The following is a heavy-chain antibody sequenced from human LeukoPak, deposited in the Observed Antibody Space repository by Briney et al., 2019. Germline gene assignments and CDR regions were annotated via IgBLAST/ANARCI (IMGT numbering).Heavy chain of an antibody. CDR1: GGSISSSSYY. CDR3: ARREWLSTPAAFYI. J-gene: IGHJ3*02. D-gene: IGHD3-3*01. V-gene: IGHV4-39*01. CDR2: IYYSGST. Sequence: SETLSLTCTVSGGSISSSSYYCGWIRQPPGKGLEWIGSIYYSGSTYYNPSLKSRVTISVDTSKNQSSLKVSSVTAADTAVYYCARREWLSTPAAFYIWRQGTMVTVSS.